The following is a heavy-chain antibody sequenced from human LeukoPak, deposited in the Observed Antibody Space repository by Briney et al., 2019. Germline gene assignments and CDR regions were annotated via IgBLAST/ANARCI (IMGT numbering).Heavy chain of an antibody. J-gene: IGHJ4*02. Sequence: ASETLSLTCTVSGGPISSYYWSWIRQPPGKGLEGIGYIYYSGSTNYNPSLKSRVTISVDTSKNQFSLKLSSVTAADTAVYYCAKTNYDSSGYYFDYWGQGTLVTVSS. D-gene: IGHD3-22*01. CDR2: IYYSGST. CDR3: AKTNYDSSGYYFDY. V-gene: IGHV4-59*01. CDR1: GGPISSYY.